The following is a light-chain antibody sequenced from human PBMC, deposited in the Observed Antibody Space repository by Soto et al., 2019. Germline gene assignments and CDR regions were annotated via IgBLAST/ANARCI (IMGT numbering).Light chain of an antibody. Sequence: DIQMTQSPSSLSASVGDRVTITCRASQSISSYLNWYQQNPGQAPKLLIYAASSLQRGVPSRFSGSGSGTDFTLTISSLQPADFATYYCQHSYSTPRTFAQGTRVEIK. CDR2: AAS. CDR3: QHSYSTPRT. CDR1: QSISSY. J-gene: IGKJ1*01. V-gene: IGKV1-39*01.